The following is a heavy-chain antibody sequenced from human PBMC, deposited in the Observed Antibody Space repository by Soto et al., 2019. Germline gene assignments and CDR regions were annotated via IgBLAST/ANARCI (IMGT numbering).Heavy chain of an antibody. Sequence: GASVKVSCKASGYSFTSYAMHWVRQAPGQSLEWMGWINAGNGNTKYSQKFQGRVTITRDTSASTAYMELSSLRSEDTAVYYCARGQYCSGGSCYRYYYYYYGMDVWGQGTTVTVSS. CDR1: GYSFTSYA. D-gene: IGHD2-15*01. CDR2: INAGNGNT. V-gene: IGHV1-3*01. J-gene: IGHJ6*02. CDR3: ARGQYCSGGSCYRYYYYYYGMDV.